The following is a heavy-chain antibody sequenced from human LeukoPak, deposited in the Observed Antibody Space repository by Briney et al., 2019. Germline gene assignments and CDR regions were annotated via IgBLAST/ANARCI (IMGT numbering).Heavy chain of an antibody. CDR1: GGSISSDS. Sequence: PSETLSLTCTVSGGSISSDSWNWIRQPAGKGLEWIGRIYASGATNYNPSLKSRVTMSIDTSKSQFSLQLASVTAADTAVYYCARGTYFSDTYYFDYWSQGTLVTVSS. J-gene: IGHJ4*02. CDR3: ARGTYFSDTYYFDY. CDR2: IYASGAT. V-gene: IGHV4-4*07. D-gene: IGHD3-22*01.